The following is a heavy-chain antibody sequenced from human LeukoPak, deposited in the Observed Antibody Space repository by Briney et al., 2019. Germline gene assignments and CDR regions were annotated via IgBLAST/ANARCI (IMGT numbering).Heavy chain of an antibody. Sequence: GRSLRLSCAASGFTFSSYWMHWVRQAPGKGLVWVSRINSDGSSTSYADSVKGRFTISRDNAKNTLYLQMNSLRAEDTAVYYCARDSDYGDYVYYFDYWGQGTLVTVSS. CDR1: GFTFSSYW. J-gene: IGHJ4*02. D-gene: IGHD4-17*01. CDR3: ARDSDYGDYVYYFDY. CDR2: INSDGSST. V-gene: IGHV3-74*01.